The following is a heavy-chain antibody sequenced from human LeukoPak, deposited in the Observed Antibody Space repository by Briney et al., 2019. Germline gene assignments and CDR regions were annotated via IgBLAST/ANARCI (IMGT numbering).Heavy chain of an antibody. CDR3: ARDYYDSSGYYYEDY. CDR1: GGSISSYY. D-gene: IGHD3-22*01. Sequence: SVTLSLTCTVSGGSISSYYWSWIRQPAGKGLEWIGRIYTSGSTNYNPSLKSRVTMSVDTSKNQFSPKLSSVTAADTAVYYCARDYYDSSGYYYEDYWGQGTLVTVSS. J-gene: IGHJ4*02. CDR2: IYTSGST. V-gene: IGHV4-4*07.